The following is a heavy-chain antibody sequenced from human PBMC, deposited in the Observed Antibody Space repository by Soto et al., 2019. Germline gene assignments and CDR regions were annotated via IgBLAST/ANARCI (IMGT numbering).Heavy chain of an antibody. V-gene: IGHV4-39*01. J-gene: IGHJ6*02. CDR3: ASGMATIPYYYYGMDV. CDR2: IYYSGST. Sequence: SSETLSLTCTVSGGSISSSSYYWGWIRQPPGKGLEWIGSIYYSGSTYYNPSLKSRVTISVDTSKNQFSLKLSSVTAADTAVYYCASGMATIPYYYYGMDVWGQGTTVTVSS. CDR1: GGSISSSSYY. D-gene: IGHD5-12*01.